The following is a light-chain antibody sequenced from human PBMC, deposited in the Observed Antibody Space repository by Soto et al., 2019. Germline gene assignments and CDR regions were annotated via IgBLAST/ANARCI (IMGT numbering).Light chain of an antibody. Sequence: EIVLTQSPATLSLSPGERAALSCRASETVDSFLAWYQQKPGQAPRLLIYDASKRATDIPARFSGSGSGTDFTLTISSLEPEDFAVYYCQQRKKWPPLTFGGGTKVDIK. CDR3: QQRKKWPPLT. CDR1: ETVDSF. V-gene: IGKV3-11*01. J-gene: IGKJ4*01. CDR2: DAS.